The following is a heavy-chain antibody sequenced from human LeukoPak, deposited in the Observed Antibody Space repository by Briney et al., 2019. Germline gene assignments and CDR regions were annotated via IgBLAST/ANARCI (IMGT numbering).Heavy chain of an antibody. Sequence: GGSLRLSCAASGYPFSNYWMHWVRQAPGKGLVWVSRVNSDGSTTNYADSVKGRFTISRDNAENTLYMRMNSLRPEDTAVYYCARGYYSSSRFDSWGQGTLVTVSS. CDR1: GYPFSNYW. CDR2: VNSDGSTT. CDR3: ARGYYSSSRFDS. J-gene: IGHJ4*02. D-gene: IGHD6-13*01. V-gene: IGHV3-74*01.